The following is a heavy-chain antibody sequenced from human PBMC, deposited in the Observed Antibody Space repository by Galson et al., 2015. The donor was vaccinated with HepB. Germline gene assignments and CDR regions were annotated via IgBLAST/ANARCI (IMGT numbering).Heavy chain of an antibody. CDR3: ARGVWGDGDEGFYFDY. Sequence: SETLSLTCTVSSGPISSSVYYWGWVRQPPGKGLEWIGNIYYGGITSYNPSLKSRVTISVDTSKKQFSLKLTSVTAADTAVYYCARGVWGDGDEGFYFDYWGQGTLVTVSS. V-gene: IGHV4-39*07. CDR2: IYYGGIT. J-gene: IGHJ4*02. D-gene: IGHD3-16*01. CDR1: SGPISSSVYY.